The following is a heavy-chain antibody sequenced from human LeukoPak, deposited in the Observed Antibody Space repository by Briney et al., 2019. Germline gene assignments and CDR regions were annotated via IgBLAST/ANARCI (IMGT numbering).Heavy chain of an antibody. CDR1: GTPMSPYY. V-gene: IGHV4-4*07. D-gene: IGHD3-3*02. J-gene: IGHJ4*02. Sequence: SETLSLTCSVSGTPMSPYYWSWIRQPAGEGLEWIGRVDVTETTNYNPSLKSRVIMSFDTSRNHFSLKLRSVTAADTAVYYCARVNSDSIPVEDSWGQGILVTVSS. CDR2: VDVTETT. CDR3: ARVNSDSIPVEDS.